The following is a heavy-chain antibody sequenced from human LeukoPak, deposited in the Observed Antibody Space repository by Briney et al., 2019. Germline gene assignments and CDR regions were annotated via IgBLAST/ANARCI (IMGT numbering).Heavy chain of an antibody. CDR3: ARWGGTPKSDSSGYPDY. CDR1: GYTFTGYY. D-gene: IGHD3-22*01. V-gene: IGHV1-2*02. J-gene: IGHJ4*02. Sequence: ASVKVSCKASGYTFTGYYMHWVRQAPGQGLEWMGWINPNSGGTNYAQKFQGRVTMTRDTSISTAYMELSRLRSDDTAVYYCARWGGTPKSDSSGYPDYWGQGTLVTVS. CDR2: INPNSGGT.